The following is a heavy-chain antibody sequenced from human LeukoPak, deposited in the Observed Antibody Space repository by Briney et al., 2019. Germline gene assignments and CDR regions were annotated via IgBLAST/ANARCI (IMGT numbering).Heavy chain of an antibody. D-gene: IGHD3-10*01. CDR3: ARGDITMVRGEDYFDY. CDR1: GFTFSTYW. Sequence: GGSLRLSCAASGFTFSTYWMSWVRQAPGKGLEWVANIKQDGSQKYYVDSVKGRFTISRDNAKNSLYLQMNSLRAEDTAVYYCARGDITMVRGEDYFDYWGQGTLVTVSS. CDR2: IKQDGSQK. V-gene: IGHV3-7*01. J-gene: IGHJ4*02.